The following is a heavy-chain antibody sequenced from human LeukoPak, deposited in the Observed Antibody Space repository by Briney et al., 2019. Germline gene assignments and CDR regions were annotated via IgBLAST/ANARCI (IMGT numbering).Heavy chain of an antibody. CDR3: ARDPFYGDADFDY. J-gene: IGHJ4*02. CDR1: GFTFSNYW. CDR2: IKSDGSST. D-gene: IGHD4-17*01. Sequence: PGGSLRLSCAASGFTFSNYWMHWVRQAPGKGLVWVSRIKSDGSSTTYADSVKGRFTISRDNAKNMVCLQMNSLRAEDTAVYYCARDPFYGDADFDYWGQGTLVTVSS. V-gene: IGHV3-74*01.